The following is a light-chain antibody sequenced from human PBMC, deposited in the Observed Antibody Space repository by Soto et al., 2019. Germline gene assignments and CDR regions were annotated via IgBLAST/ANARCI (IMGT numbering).Light chain of an antibody. CDR3: QQYNNCPGT. J-gene: IGKJ1*01. V-gene: IGKV3-15*01. CDR2: GAS. Sequence: EIVMTQSPATLSVSPGESATLSCRASQSVSSNLAWYQQKPGQAPRLLIYGASTRGTGIPARFSVSGSGTEFSLTISSLQSEDFAVYYCQQYNNCPGTFGKGTKVEIK. CDR1: QSVSSN.